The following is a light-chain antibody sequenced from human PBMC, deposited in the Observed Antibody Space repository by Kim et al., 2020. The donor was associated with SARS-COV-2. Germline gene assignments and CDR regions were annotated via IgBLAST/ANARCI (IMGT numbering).Light chain of an antibody. J-gene: IGKJ1*01. Sequence: SPGERATRSGRASRTIKNRLVWYQHKPGQAPRLLIYDATTRATGVPARFIGSGSETDFTLTISSLQSEDFAVYYCQQSNDWPPLPFGQGTKVDIK. V-gene: IGKV3-15*01. CDR3: QQSNDWPPLP. CDR1: RTIKNR. CDR2: DAT.